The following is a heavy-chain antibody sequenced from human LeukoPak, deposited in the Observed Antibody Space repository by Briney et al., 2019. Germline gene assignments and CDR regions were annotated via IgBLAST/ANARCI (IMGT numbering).Heavy chain of an antibody. D-gene: IGHD3-9*01. J-gene: IGHJ6*03. CDR2: INPNSGGT. Sequence: EASVKVSCKASGYTFTSYGISWVRQAPGQGLEWMGWINPNSGGTNYAQKFQGRVTMTRDTSISTAYMELSSLRSEDTAVYYCACGILTGPITGYYYYMDVWGKGTTVTISS. CDR1: GYTFTSYG. CDR3: ACGILTGPITGYYYYMDV. V-gene: IGHV1-2*02.